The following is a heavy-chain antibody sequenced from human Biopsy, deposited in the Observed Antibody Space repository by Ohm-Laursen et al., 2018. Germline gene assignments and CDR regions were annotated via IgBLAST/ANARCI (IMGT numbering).Heavy chain of an antibody. V-gene: IGHV4-59*01. Sequence: GTLSLTWTVSGVSISTYYWSWIRQSPGRGLEWIAYIYYSGCTDYNPSLKSRVTMSLDTSKNQFSLKLSSVTAADTAIYYCAREAIGVATAFDIWGQGTMVTVSS. CDR3: AREAIGVATAFDI. J-gene: IGHJ3*02. D-gene: IGHD5-12*01. CDR1: GVSISTYY. CDR2: IYYSGCT.